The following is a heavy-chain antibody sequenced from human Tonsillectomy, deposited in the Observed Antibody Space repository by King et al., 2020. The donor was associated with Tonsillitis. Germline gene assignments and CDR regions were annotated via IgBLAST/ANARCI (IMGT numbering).Heavy chain of an antibody. CDR1: GFTFDDYA. Sequence: QLVQSGGGVVQPGGSLRLSCAASGFTFDDYAMHWVRQAPGKRLEWVSLISGDGTTTYYADSVKGRFTVSRENSKNSLYLQMNSLRTEDTALYYCARDKTVNYLDYWGQGTLVTVSS. CDR3: ARDKTVNYLDY. CDR2: ISGDGTTT. V-gene: IGHV3-43*02. J-gene: IGHJ4*02. D-gene: IGHD3-22*01.